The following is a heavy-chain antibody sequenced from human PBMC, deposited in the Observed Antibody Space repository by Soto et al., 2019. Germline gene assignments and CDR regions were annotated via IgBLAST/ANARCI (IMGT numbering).Heavy chain of an antibody. J-gene: IGHJ4*02. Sequence: EVQLLESGGGLVRPGGSLRLSCAASGFTFSSYSMFWVRQAPGKGLEWVSTITGGGGGTSYADSVKGRFTVSRDNSKNTLFLHMDSLRAEDTAVYYCAKKYCSGSFCYPPSFDYWGQGTLVTVSS. CDR2: ITGGGGGT. V-gene: IGHV3-23*01. CDR3: AKKYCSGSFCYPPSFDY. D-gene: IGHD2-15*01. CDR1: GFTFSSYS.